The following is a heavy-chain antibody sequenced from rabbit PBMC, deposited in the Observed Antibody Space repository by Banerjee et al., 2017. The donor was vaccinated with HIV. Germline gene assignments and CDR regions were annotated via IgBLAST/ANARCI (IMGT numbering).Heavy chain of an antibody. V-gene: IGHV1S7*01. CDR2: IDPVFGST. D-gene: IGHD6-1*01. Sequence: QSLEESGGGLVQPVESLKLSCKASGFDFSSYGVSWVRQAPGKGLEWIGYIDPVFGSTYYANWVNGRFTISSHNAQNTLYLQLNSLTAADTATYFCARGGPSGYGGYGYITEGYRLWGPGTLVTVS. J-gene: IGHJ4*01. CDR1: GFDFSSYG. CDR3: ARGGPSGYGGYGYITEGYRL.